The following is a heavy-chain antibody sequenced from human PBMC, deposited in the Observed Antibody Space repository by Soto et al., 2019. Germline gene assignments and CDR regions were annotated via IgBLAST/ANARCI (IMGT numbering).Heavy chain of an antibody. J-gene: IGHJ4*02. CDR2: VYYSGTT. D-gene: IGHD3-10*01. V-gene: IGHV4-59*01. CDR1: GGSIGTYY. Sequence: QVQLQESGPGLVKPSETLSLTCSVSGGSIGTYYWNWIRQPPGKGLEWIGYVYYSGTTYYNPSLKSRVTLSVDLSQNQFSLKLSSVTSADTAVYYCARTLWWYFDYGGQGTLVTVSS. CDR3: ARTLWWYFDY.